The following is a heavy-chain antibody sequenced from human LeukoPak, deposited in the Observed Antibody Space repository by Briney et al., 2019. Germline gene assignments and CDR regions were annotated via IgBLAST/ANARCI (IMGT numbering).Heavy chain of an antibody. D-gene: IGHD6-19*01. V-gene: IGHV3-13*01. CDR2: IGIRGDT. J-gene: IGHJ4*02. Sequence: GGSLRLSCAASGFTFIDYDMHWVRQVIGKGLEWVSAIGIRGDTHYSGSVKGRFTISRENAESSLYLQMDSLRAEDTAVYYCAGGGIQVSGIDEFDYWGQGTLVTVSS. CDR3: AGGGIQVSGIDEFDY. CDR1: GFTFIDYD.